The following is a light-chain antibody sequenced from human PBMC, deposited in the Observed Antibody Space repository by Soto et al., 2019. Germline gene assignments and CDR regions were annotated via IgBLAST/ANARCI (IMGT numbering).Light chain of an antibody. CDR2: GAS. CDR3: QQYGSSFSELT. CDR1: QSVSSSY. V-gene: IGKV3-20*01. J-gene: IGKJ4*01. Sequence: EIVLTRSPGTLSLSPGQRSTLSCRASQSVSSSYLAWYQQKPGQAPRLLIYGASSRATGIPDRFSGSGSGKDFTLTISRLETEALAVYYCQQYGSSFSELTFGGGTKVDIK.